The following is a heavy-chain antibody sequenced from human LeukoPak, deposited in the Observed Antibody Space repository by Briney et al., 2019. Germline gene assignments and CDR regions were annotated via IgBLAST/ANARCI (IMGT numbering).Heavy chain of an antibody. Sequence: PGGSLRLSCAASGCTFSSYWMHWVRQAPGKGLVGVSRIKSDGSTTTYADSVKGRFTISRDNAKNPLSLQMNSLRAEDTAVYYCARVVATHFDYWGQGTLVTVSS. V-gene: IGHV3-74*01. CDR2: IKSDGSTT. CDR1: GCTFSSYW. D-gene: IGHD5-12*01. J-gene: IGHJ4*02. CDR3: ARVVATHFDY.